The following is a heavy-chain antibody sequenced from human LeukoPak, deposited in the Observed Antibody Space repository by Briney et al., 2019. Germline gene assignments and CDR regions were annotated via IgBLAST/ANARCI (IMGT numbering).Heavy chain of an antibody. V-gene: IGHV3-23*01. J-gene: IGHJ4*02. CDR1: GFTFSSYA. Sequence: ASLRLSCAASGFTFSSYAMSWVRQAPGKGLEWVSAISGSGGSTYYADSVKGRFTISRDNSKNTLYLQMNSLRAEDTAVYYCAKDHGGLSSGWPYYFDYWGQGTLVTVSS. CDR3: AKDHGGLSSGWPYYFDY. D-gene: IGHD6-19*01. CDR2: ISGSGGST.